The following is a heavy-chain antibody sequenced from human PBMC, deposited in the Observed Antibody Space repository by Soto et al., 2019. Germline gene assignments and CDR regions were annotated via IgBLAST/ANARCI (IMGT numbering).Heavy chain of an antibody. D-gene: IGHD2-15*01. Sequence: PSETLSLTCTVSGGSMSGYYWSWIRQPPGKGLEWVGYISYSGNTHYNPSLKSRVTISIDTSKNQFSLNPSSVTAADAAVYYCARDLPSSGGSMGFYMDVWGKGTTVTVSS. J-gene: IGHJ6*03. CDR2: ISYSGNT. CDR1: GGSMSGYY. CDR3: ARDLPSSGGSMGFYMDV. V-gene: IGHV4-59*01.